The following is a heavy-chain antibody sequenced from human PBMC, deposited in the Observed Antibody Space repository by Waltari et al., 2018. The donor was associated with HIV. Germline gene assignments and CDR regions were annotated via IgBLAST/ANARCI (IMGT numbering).Heavy chain of an antibody. CDR2: IYYSGST. D-gene: IGHD3-22*01. J-gene: IGHJ6*02. V-gene: IGHV4-59*01. CDR1: GGSISSYY. CDR3: ARGDSLGYYDSSGYHYYYGMDV. Sequence: QVQLQESGPGLVKSSETLSLTCTVSGGSISSYYWSWIRQPPGKGLEWIGYIYYSGSTNYNPSLKSRVTISVDTSKNQFSLKLSSVTAADTAVYYCARGDSLGYYDSSGYHYYYGMDVWGQGTTVTVSS.